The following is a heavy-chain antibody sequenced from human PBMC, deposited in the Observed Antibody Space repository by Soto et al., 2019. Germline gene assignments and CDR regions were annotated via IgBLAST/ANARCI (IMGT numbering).Heavy chain of an antibody. CDR3: ASYSNYNAFDI. CDR2: IYPGDSDT. CDR1: GYSFTSYS. V-gene: IGHV5-51*01. Sequence: GEFLKIYCNGSGYSFTSYSIGWVRQMPGKGLEWMGIIYPGDSDTRYSPSFQGQVTISADKSISTAYLQWSSLKASDTAMYYCASYSNYNAFDIWGQGTMVTVSS. D-gene: IGHD4-4*01. J-gene: IGHJ3*02.